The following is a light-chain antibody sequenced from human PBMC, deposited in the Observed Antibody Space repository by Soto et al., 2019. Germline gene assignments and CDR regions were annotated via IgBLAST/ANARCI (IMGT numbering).Light chain of an antibody. CDR2: DAS. Sequence: EIVVTQSPVTLSLSPGERATLSCRASQSVSNYLAWYQQKPGQAPRLLSYDASTRASGIPARFSGSGSGTDFTLTIGSLEPEDIALYYCQQRVNWPWTFGQGTKVDIK. CDR3: QQRVNWPWT. V-gene: IGKV3-11*01. J-gene: IGKJ1*01. CDR1: QSVSNY.